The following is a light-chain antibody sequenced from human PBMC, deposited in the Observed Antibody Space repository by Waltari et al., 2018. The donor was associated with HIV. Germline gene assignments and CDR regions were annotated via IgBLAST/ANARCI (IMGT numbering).Light chain of an antibody. CDR2: SNN. CDR1: SSNIGSNA. Sequence: QSVLTQPPSASGTPGQRFTISCSGSSSNIGSNAVNWYQQLPGTAPKLLIYSNNQRPSGVPDRFSGSKSGTSASLAISGLQSDDEADYYCAAWDDSLNDSYVFGPGTKVTVL. V-gene: IGLV1-44*01. CDR3: AAWDDSLNDSYV. J-gene: IGLJ1*01.